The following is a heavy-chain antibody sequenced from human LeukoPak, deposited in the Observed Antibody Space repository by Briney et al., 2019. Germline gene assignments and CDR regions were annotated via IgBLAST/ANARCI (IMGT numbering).Heavy chain of an antibody. V-gene: IGHV1-18*01. CDR3: ARDVYYDILTGDYYYYMDV. D-gene: IGHD3-9*01. Sequence: VASVKVSCKASGYTFTSYGISWVRQAPGQGLEWMRWISAYNGNTNYAQKLQGRVTMTTDTSTSTAYMELRSLRSDDTAVYYCARDVYYDILTGDYYYYMDVWGKGTTVTVS. J-gene: IGHJ6*03. CDR2: ISAYNGNT. CDR1: GYTFTSYG.